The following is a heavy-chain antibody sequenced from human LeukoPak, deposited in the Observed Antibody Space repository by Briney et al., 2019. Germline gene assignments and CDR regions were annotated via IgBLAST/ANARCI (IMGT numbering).Heavy chain of an antibody. Sequence: ASVKVSCKASGYTFTSYGISWVRQAPGQGLEWMGWISAYNGNTNYAQKLQGRVTMTTDTSTSTAYMELRSLRSDDTAVYYCARRITGTTLFYYYMDVWGKGTTVTVSS. CDR1: GYTFTSYG. J-gene: IGHJ6*03. CDR2: ISAYNGNT. CDR3: ARRITGTTLFYYYMDV. V-gene: IGHV1-18*01. D-gene: IGHD1-7*01.